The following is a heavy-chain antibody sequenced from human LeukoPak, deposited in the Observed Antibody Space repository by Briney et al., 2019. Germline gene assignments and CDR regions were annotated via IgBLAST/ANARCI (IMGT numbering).Heavy chain of an antibody. D-gene: IGHD6-19*01. CDR3: ARDLGIAVAGKDY. CDR2: ISSGSRNK. Sequence: GGSLRLSCAASGFTFSSYSMNWVRQAPGKGLEWVSYISSGSRNKYYADSVKGRFTTSRDNAKNLLYLQMNSLRDEDTAVYYCARDLGIAVAGKDYWGQGTLVTVSS. J-gene: IGHJ4*02. CDR1: GFTFSSYS. V-gene: IGHV3-48*02.